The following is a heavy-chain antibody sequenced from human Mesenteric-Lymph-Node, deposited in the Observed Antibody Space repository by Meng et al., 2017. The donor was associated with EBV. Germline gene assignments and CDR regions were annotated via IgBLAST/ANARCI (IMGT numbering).Heavy chain of an antibody. J-gene: IGHJ4*02. D-gene: IGHD6-19*01. V-gene: IGHV4-39*01. CDR2: IYYSGST. CDR1: GGSIRSSIYY. Sequence: QRQLQGSGPGLVKPLETRSLPCPGSGGSIRSSIYYWGWIRQPPGQGLEWIGNIYYSGSTNYNPSLESRVTISVDTSRNQFSLKVRSVTAADTAVYYCARHRRARIAVSGTPNDDWGQGTLVTVSS. CDR3: ARHRRARIAVSGTPNDD.